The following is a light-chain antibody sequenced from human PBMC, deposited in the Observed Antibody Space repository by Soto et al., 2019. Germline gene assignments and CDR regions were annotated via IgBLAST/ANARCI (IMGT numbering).Light chain of an antibody. CDR1: SSNNGNNY. J-gene: IGLJ2*01. Sequence: QSVLTQPPSVSAAPGQTVTISCSGSSSNNGNNYVSWYQQLPGTAPKLLIYDNNKRPSGIPDRFSGSKSGTSATLGITGLQTGDEADYYCGTWDSSLSAVVFGGGTQLTVL. V-gene: IGLV1-51*01. CDR2: DNN. CDR3: GTWDSSLSAVV.